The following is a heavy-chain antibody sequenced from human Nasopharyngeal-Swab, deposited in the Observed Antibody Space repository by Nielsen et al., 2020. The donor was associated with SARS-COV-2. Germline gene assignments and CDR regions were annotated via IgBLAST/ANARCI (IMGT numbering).Heavy chain of an antibody. D-gene: IGHD1/OR15-1a*01. CDR3: AKDEQAI. Sequence: GGSLRLSFAASGFTFSSYALSWVRQAPGKGLEWVSVIYSGGSSTYYADSVKGRCTISRDNSKNTLYLQMNSQRAEDTAVYYCAKDEQAIWGQGTLVTVSS. CDR1: GFTFSSYA. CDR2: IYSGGSST. J-gene: IGHJ4*02. V-gene: IGHV3-23*03.